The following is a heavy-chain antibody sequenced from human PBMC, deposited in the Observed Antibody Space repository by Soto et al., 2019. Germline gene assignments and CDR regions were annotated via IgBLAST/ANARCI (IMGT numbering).Heavy chain of an antibody. V-gene: IGHV1-3*01. CDR1: GRTFSSYA. J-gene: IGHJ4*02. CDR3: ATLDTAEIQTAAF. Sequence: ASVKVSCKAYGRTFSSYAISWVRQAPGQRLEWMGWINAIIGNTNYAQKFQGRVTITRDTSASTAYMELSSLRSEDTAVYYCATLDTAEIQTAAFWGQGTLVTVSS. D-gene: IGHD5-18*01. CDR2: INAIIGNT.